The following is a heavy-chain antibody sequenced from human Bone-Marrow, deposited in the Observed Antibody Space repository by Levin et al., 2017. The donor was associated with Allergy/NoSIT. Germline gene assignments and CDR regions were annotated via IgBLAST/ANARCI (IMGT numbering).Heavy chain of an antibody. D-gene: IGHD2-15*01. CDR1: GYIFTTYD. CDR3: ARVRGLCSGGRCPTYFAFDI. J-gene: IGHJ3*02. V-gene: IGHV1-8*01. Sequence: GESLKISCKASGYIFTTYDINWVRQATGQGLEWMGRMNPNSGNTGYVQKFQGRLTMTRNTSISTAYMELNSLRSEDTAVYYCARVRGLCSGGRCPTYFAFDIWGQGTMVTVSS. CDR2: MNPNSGNT.